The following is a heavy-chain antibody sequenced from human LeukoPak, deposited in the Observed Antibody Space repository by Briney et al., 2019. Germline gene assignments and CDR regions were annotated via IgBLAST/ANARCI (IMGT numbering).Heavy chain of an antibody. Sequence: GGSLRLSCAASGFTFSSYEMNWVRQAPGKGLEWVSYISSSGSTIYYADSVKGRFTISRDNAKNSLYLQMNSLRAEDTALYYCARDGGFDYSNYVNWFDPWGQGTLVTVSS. CDR3: ARDGGFDYSNYVNWFDP. D-gene: IGHD4-11*01. J-gene: IGHJ5*02. CDR1: GFTFSSYE. CDR2: ISSSGSTI. V-gene: IGHV3-48*03.